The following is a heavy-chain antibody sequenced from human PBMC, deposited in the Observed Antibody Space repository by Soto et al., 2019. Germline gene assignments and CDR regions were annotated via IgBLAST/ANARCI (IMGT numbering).Heavy chain of an antibody. V-gene: IGHV3-48*02. Sequence: EVQLVESGGGSVQPGGSLRLSCAASGFTFSTFSMNWVRQAPGRGLEWISYISGGGRPISYAGSVKGRFTISRDNAKNSLYLQMDSLTDEDTAVYYCARDLGWAFDSWDQGTLVTVSS. CDR2: ISGGGRPI. D-gene: IGHD6-19*01. CDR1: GFTFSTFS. CDR3: ARDLGWAFDS. J-gene: IGHJ4*02.